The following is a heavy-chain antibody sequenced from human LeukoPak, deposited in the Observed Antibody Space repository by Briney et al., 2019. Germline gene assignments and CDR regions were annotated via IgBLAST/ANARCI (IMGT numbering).Heavy chain of an antibody. V-gene: IGHV3-30-3*01. CDR2: ISYDGINK. CDR1: GFTFSSYA. J-gene: IGHJ1*01. Sequence: GGSLRLSCAASGFTFSSYAMHWVRQAPGKGLGWVAVISYDGINKYYADSVKGRFTVSRDNSKNTLYLQMNSLRAEDTAVYYCARGDYYDSSGYYSRHQYFQHWGQGTLVTVSS. D-gene: IGHD3-22*01. CDR3: ARGDYYDSSGYYSRHQYFQH.